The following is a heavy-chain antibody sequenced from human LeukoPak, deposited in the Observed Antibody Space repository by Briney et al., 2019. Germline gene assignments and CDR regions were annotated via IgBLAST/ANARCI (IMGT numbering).Heavy chain of an antibody. CDR2: IYYSGST. D-gene: IGHD3-22*01. J-gene: IGHJ4*02. Sequence: SETLSLTCAVYGGSFSSYYWSWIRQPPGKGLEWIGYIYYSGSTNYNPSLKSRVTISVDTSKNQFSLKLSSVTAADTAVYYCATYYDSSGYYTLSFRYWGQGTLVTVSS. CDR3: ATYYDSSGYYTLSFRY. CDR1: GGSFSSYY. V-gene: IGHV4-59*01.